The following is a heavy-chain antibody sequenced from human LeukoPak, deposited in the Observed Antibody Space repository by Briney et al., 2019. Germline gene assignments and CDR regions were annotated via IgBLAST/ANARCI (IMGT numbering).Heavy chain of an antibody. CDR2: ISSSSSYV. Sequence: GGSLRLSCAASGFTFSSYSMNWVRQAPGKGLEWVSSISSSSSYVCYADSVKGRFTISRDNAKNSLYLQMNSLGAEDTAVYYCARGDDYFDYWGQGTLVTVSS. J-gene: IGHJ4*02. CDR3: ARGDDYFDY. V-gene: IGHV3-21*01. CDR1: GFTFSSYS.